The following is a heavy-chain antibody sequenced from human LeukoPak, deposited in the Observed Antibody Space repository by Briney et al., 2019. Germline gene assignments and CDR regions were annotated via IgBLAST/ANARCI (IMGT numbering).Heavy chain of an antibody. D-gene: IGHD5-18*01. V-gene: IGHV4-38-2*02. J-gene: IGHJ4*02. CDR1: GYSITSGYH. CDR2: IYHSGST. Sequence: SETLSLTCTVSGYSITSGYHLGWIRQFPGKGLEWIGTIYHSGSTFYNPSLQSRVSISVDTSKNQFSLNLSSVTAADTAVYFCARGYSYAYYFDYWGQGTLVTVSS. CDR3: ARGYSYAYYFDY.